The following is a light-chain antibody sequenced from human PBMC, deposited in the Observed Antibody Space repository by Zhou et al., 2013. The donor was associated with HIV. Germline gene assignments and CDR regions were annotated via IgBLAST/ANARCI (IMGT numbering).Light chain of an antibody. Sequence: DIQMTQSPFTLSASVGDRVTITCRASQSISSWLAWYQQKPGKAPKLLIHDASGLQSGVPSRFSGSGSGTDYTLTISSLQPEDFANYYCQQAHSFPYTFGQGTKVE. CDR2: DAS. CDR1: QSISSW. J-gene: IGKJ2*01. CDR3: QQAHSFPYT. V-gene: IGKV1-12*01.